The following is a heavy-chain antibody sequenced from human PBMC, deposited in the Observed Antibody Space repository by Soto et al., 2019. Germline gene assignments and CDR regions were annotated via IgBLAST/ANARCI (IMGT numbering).Heavy chain of an antibody. V-gene: IGHV4-4*02. Sequence: SETLSLTCAVSGGSISSSNWWSWVRQPPGRGLEWIGEIYYSGSSNYNPSLKSRVTLSVDTSKNQFSLKLSSVTAADTAVYYCARLRDLHNWFDPWGQGTLVTVSS. CDR1: GGSISSSNW. CDR3: ARLRDLHNWFDP. J-gene: IGHJ5*02. CDR2: IYYSGSS.